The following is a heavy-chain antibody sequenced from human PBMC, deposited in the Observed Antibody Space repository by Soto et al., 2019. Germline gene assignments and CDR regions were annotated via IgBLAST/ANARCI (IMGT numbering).Heavy chain of an antibody. CDR1: GGSIRSYY. J-gene: IGHJ6*02. V-gene: IGHV4-4*07. D-gene: IGHD1-26*01. Sequence: SETLSLTCNVSGGSIRSYYWSWIRQPAGKPLEWIGRIYTTVSTNYNPSLKSRVTMSIDTSKSQFSLKVSSVTAADTAVYYCAREGASGFGMDVWGQGTTVTVSS. CDR3: AREGASGFGMDV. CDR2: IYTTVST.